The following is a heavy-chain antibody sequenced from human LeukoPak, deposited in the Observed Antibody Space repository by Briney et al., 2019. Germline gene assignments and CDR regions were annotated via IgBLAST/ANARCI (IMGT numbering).Heavy chain of an antibody. CDR3: ARTLGVVTAMFDY. J-gene: IGHJ4*02. V-gene: IGHV3-7*03. CDR2: IKQDGSEK. Sequence: GGSLRLSCAASGVTFSSYWMSWVRQAPGKGLEWVANIKQDGSEKYYVDSVKGRFTISRDNAKNSLYLQMNSLRAEDTAVYYCARTLGVVTAMFDYWGQGTLVTVSS. D-gene: IGHD2-21*02. CDR1: GVTFSSYW.